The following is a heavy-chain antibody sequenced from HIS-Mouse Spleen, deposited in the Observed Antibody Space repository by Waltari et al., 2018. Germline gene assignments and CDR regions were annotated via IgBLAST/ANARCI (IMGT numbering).Heavy chain of an antibody. CDR2: ISWNSGSI. CDR3: AKPPDRDSSGYYFDY. D-gene: IGHD3-22*01. J-gene: IGHJ4*02. V-gene: IGHV3-9*01. Sequence: EVQLVESGGGLVQPGRSLRLSCAASGFTFDDYAMHWVRQAPGKGLEWVSGISWNSGSIGYADSVKGRFTISRDNAKNSLYLQMNSLRAEDTALYYCAKPPDRDSSGYYFDYWGQGTLVTVSS. CDR1: GFTFDDYA.